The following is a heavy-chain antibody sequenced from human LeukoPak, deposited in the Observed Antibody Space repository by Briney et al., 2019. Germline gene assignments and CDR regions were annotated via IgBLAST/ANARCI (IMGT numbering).Heavy chain of an antibody. CDR2: IYHSGST. CDR1: GYSISSGYY. J-gene: IGHJ6*03. V-gene: IGHV4-38-2*02. CDR3: ARDLRRCDFWSGYCDYYYYYMDV. Sequence: PSETLSLTCTVSGYSISSGYYWGWIRQPPGKGLEWIGSIYHSGSTYYNPSLKSRVTISVDTSKNQFSLKLSSVTAADTAVYYCARDLRRCDFWSGYCDYYYYYMDVWGKGTTVTVSS. D-gene: IGHD3-3*01.